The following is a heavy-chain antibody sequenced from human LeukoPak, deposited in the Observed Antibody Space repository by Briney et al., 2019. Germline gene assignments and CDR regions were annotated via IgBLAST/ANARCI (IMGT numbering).Heavy chain of an antibody. CDR3: ARGHSLYYFDY. CDR1: SGSISTSNYY. V-gene: IGHV4-39*07. D-gene: IGHD3-3*02. Sequence: SETLSLTCTVSSGSISTSNYYWGWVRQPPGKALEWIGNIFYSGSTYYSPSLKSRVTISVDTSKNQFSLKLSSVTAADTAVYYCARGHSLYYFDYWGQGTLVTISS. CDR2: IFYSGST. J-gene: IGHJ4*02.